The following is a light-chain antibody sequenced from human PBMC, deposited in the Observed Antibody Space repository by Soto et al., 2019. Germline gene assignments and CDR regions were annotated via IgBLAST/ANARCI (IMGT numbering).Light chain of an antibody. CDR2: EVS. CDR1: SSDVGGYNY. CDR3: SSYTSSSTLV. J-gene: IGLJ2*01. Sequence: QSVLTQPASVSGSPGQSITISCTGTSSDVGGYNYVSWYQQHPGKAPKLMIYEVSNRPSGVSNRFSGSKSANTASLTISGLQAEDEADYYCSSYTSSSTLVFGGGTKLTVL. V-gene: IGLV2-14*01.